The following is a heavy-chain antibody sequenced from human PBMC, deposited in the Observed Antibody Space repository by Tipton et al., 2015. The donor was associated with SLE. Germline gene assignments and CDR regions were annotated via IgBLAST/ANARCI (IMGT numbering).Heavy chain of an antibody. D-gene: IGHD1-26*01. CDR3: ARDWASGCPFDY. Sequence: SLRLSCAASGFTFSSYWMSWVRQAPGKGLVWVANIKQDGSEKYYVDSVKGRFTISRDNAKNSLYLQMNSLRAEDTAVYYCARDWASGCPFDYWGQGTLVTVSS. V-gene: IGHV3-7*01. J-gene: IGHJ4*02. CDR2: IKQDGSEK. CDR1: GFTFSSYW.